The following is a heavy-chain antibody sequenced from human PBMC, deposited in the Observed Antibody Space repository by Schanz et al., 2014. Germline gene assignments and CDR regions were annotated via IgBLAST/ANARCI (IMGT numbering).Heavy chain of an antibody. CDR2: VPFDASQK. Sequence: QVQLVESGGGVVQPGRSLRLSCAASGFTFSSYALHWVRQAPGKGLEWVAFVPFDASQKFYADSVKGRFTISRDNSKNTVYLHMNSLRPGDTAVYYCARESSNDIVLVPGAVFDHWGQGILVTVSS. D-gene: IGHD2-2*01. V-gene: IGHV3-30*04. J-gene: IGHJ4*02. CDR3: ARESSNDIVLVPGAVFDH. CDR1: GFTFSSYA.